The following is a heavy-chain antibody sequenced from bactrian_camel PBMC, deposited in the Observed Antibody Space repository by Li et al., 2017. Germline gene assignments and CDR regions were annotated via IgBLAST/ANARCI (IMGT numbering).Heavy chain of an antibody. Sequence: HVQLVESGGGSVQAGGSLRLSCTASTNRFGSYCMAWFRQFPLEEREGVACIHKNGGNTYDSDSVKGRFTISKDDAKTTLYLLMNALKPEDTGIYYCAATSACGGELLLESWYPYWGQGTQVTVS. CDR3: AATSACGGELLLESWYPY. CDR2: IHKNGGNT. V-gene: IGHV3S1*01. J-gene: IGHJ4*01. CDR1: TNRFGSYC. D-gene: IGHD7*01.